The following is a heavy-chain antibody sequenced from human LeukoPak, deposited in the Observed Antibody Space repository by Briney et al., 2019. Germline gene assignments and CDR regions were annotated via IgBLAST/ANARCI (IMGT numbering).Heavy chain of an antibody. V-gene: IGHV4-39*01. Sequence: PSETLSLTCTVSGGSISSSSYYWGWIRQPPGKGLEWIGSIYYSGSTYYNPSLKSRVTISVDTSKNQFSLKLSSVTAADTAVYYCARSYSSSSHYYYYYMDVWGKGITVTVSS. D-gene: IGHD6-6*01. CDR3: ARSYSSSSHYYYYYMDV. CDR1: GGSISSSSYY. J-gene: IGHJ6*03. CDR2: IYYSGST.